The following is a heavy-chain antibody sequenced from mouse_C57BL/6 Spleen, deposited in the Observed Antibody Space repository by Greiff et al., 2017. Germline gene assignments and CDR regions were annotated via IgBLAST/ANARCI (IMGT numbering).Heavy chain of an antibody. Sequence: EVKLQESGAELVKPGASVKLSCTASGFNIKDYYMHWVKPRTEQGLEWIGRIDPEDGETKYAPKFQGKATITADTSSNTAYLPLSSLTSEDTAVYYCASGLGAPYYCDYWGQGTTLTVSS. D-gene: IGHD2-2*01. CDR2: IDPEDGET. CDR3: ASGLGAPYYCDY. CDR1: GFNIKDYY. J-gene: IGHJ2*01. V-gene: IGHV14-2*01.